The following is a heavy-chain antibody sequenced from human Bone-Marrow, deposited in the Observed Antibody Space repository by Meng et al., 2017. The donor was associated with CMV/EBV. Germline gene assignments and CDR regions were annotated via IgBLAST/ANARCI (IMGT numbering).Heavy chain of an antibody. Sequence: GESLKISCAASGFTFSGSAMHWVRQASGKGLEWVCGIRSKANSFATAYAASVKGTFTISRDDSKNTAYLQMNSVKNEDTAVYYCTRHVGSSWYRAFDIWGQGTTVTVSS. J-gene: IGHJ3*02. V-gene: IGHV3-73*01. D-gene: IGHD6-13*01. CDR2: IRSKANSFAT. CDR3: TRHVGSSWYRAFDI. CDR1: GFTFSGSA.